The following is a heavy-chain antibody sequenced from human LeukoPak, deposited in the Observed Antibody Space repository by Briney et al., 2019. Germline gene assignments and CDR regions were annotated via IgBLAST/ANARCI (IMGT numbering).Heavy chain of an antibody. CDR3: AKGGLVHRFDP. CDR2: ISGSGDNT. J-gene: IGHJ5*02. CDR1: GFTFSSYA. V-gene: IGHV3-23*01. Sequence: GGSLRLSCAASGFTFSSYAMSWVRQAPGKGLEWVSGISGSGDNTYYADSVKGRFTVSRDNSKNTLYLQMNSLRADDTAVYYCAKGGLVHRFDPWGQGTLVTVSS.